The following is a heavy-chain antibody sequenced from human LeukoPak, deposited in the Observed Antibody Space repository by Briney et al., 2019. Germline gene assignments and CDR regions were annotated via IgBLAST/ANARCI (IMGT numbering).Heavy chain of an antibody. J-gene: IGHJ4*02. CDR3: ARNGDLCIDY. Sequence: SETLSLTCAVSGASISSNNWWSWVRQPPGKGLEWIGEIYHSGSTTYNPSLRSRVTISVDRSENQFSLKLSSVTAADTAVYYCARNGDLCIDYWGQGTLVTVSS. CDR2: IYHSGST. V-gene: IGHV4-4*02. CDR1: GASISSNNW. D-gene: IGHD4-17*01.